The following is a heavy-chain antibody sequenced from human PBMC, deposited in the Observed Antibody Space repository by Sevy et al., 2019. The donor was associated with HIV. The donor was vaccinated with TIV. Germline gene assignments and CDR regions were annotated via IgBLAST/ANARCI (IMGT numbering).Heavy chain of an antibody. D-gene: IGHD3-16*01. J-gene: IGHJ4*02. CDR3: AKDMGEGGYLDY. CDR1: GFTFDDYA. V-gene: IGHV3-9*01. Sequence: SLRLSCAASGFTFDDYAMHWVRQAPGKGLEWVSGISWNSGSIGYADSVKGQFTISRDNAKNSLYLQMNSLRAEDTALYYCAKDMGEGGYLDYWGQGTLVTVSS. CDR2: ISWNSGSI.